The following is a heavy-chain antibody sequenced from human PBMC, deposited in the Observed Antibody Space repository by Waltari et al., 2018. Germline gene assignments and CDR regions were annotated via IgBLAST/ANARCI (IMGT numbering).Heavy chain of an antibody. D-gene: IGHD2-8*02. Sequence: QGQLQQWGARLLKPSETLSLNCAVYGVSFSGYYWSGIRRPPAKGLGRIGEINHSGSTNNNPSLKSGVTISVDKSKNQFSLKLRSVNAEDTAVYYCARVKVGRYCTGGVCYRVSWLDPWGQGTLVTVSS. CDR3: ARVKVGRYCTGGVCYRVSWLDP. V-gene: IGHV4-34*01. CDR1: GVSFSGYY. CDR2: INHSGST. J-gene: IGHJ5*02.